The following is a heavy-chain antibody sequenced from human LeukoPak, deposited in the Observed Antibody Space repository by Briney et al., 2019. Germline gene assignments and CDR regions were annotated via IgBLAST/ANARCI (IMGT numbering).Heavy chain of an antibody. J-gene: IGHJ4*02. CDR2: TYYRSKWYN. V-gene: IGHV6-1*01. CDR3: ARAASGYSSSWYPTYYFDY. CDR1: GDSVSSNSAA. Sequence: SQTLSLTCAISGDSVSSNSAAWNWIRQSPSRGLEWLGRTYYRSKWYNDYAVSVKSRITINPDTSKNQFSLQLNSVTPEDTAVYYCARAASGYSSSWYPTYYFDYWGQGTVVTVSS. D-gene: IGHD6-13*01.